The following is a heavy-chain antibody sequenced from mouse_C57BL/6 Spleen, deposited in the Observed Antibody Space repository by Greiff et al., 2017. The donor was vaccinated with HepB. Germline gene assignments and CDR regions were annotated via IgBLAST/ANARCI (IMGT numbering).Heavy chain of an antibody. J-gene: IGHJ2*01. CDR1: GFTFSSYA. D-gene: IGHD2-1*01. CDR3: ERDGKGGFDY. Sequence: VQLKESGGGLVKPGGSLKLSCAASGFTFSSYAMSWVRQTQEKRLEWVATISDGGSYTYYPDNVKGRFTISRDNAKNNLYLQMSHLKSEDTAMYYCERDGKGGFDYWGKGTTVTGAS. V-gene: IGHV5-4*01. CDR2: ISDGGSYT.